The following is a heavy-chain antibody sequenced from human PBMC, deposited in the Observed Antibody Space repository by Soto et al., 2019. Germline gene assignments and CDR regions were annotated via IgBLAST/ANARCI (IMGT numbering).Heavy chain of an antibody. CDR2: ISYDGSNK. V-gene: IGHV3-30*03. D-gene: IGHD3-3*01. CDR3: ASRVVP. CDR1: GLSLSSYG. Sequence: GSLRLSSAAAGLSLSSYGMHWVRQAPGKGLEWVAVISYDGSNKYYADSVKGRFTISRDNSKNTLYLQMNSLRDEDTAVYYCASRVVPWGQGTLVTVSS. J-gene: IGHJ5*02.